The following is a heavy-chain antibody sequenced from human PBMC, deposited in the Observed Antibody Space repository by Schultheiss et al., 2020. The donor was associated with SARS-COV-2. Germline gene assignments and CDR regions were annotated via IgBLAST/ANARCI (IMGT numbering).Heavy chain of an antibody. Sequence: SGPTLVKPTETLTLTCTVSGFSLSNARMGVSWIRQPPGKGLEWIGSIYYSGSTYYNPSLKSRVTISVDTSKNQFSLKLSSVTAADTAVYYCARHPGKRSGHLDYWGQGTLVTVSS. CDR3: ARHPGKRSGHLDY. D-gene: IGHD3-10*01. CDR2: IYYSGST. CDR1: GFSLSNARMG. J-gene: IGHJ4*02. V-gene: IGHV4-39*01.